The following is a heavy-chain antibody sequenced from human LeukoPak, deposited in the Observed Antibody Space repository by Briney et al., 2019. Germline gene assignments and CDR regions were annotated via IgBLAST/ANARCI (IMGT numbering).Heavy chain of an antibody. CDR1: GYPFTNYG. D-gene: IGHD6-19*01. CDR3: ARDLGAAGWTSSGWFRTPDY. CDR2: ISNYNGYT. J-gene: IGHJ4*02. Sequence: ASVKVSCKASGYPFTNYGISWVRQVPGQGLEWMGLISNYNGYTKYADKFQGRVTMTTDTSTTTAHMELRSLRSGDTAVYYCARDLGAAGWTSSGWFRTPDYWGQGTLVTVSS. V-gene: IGHV1-18*01.